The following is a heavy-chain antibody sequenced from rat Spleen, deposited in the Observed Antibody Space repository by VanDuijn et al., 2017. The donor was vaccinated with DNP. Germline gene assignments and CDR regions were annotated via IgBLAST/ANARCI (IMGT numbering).Heavy chain of an antibody. D-gene: IGHD1-11*01. J-gene: IGHJ2*01. CDR2: ITSSGGST. CDR1: GFTFNNYW. CDR3: ARDRGSSFDY. Sequence: EVQLVETGGGLVQPGRSLKLSCVASGFTFNNYWMTWIRQVPGKGLEWVASITSSGGSTYYPDSVKGRFTISRDNAKNTLYLQMNSLRSEDTATYYCARDRGSSFDYWGQGVMVTVSS. V-gene: IGHV5-31*01.